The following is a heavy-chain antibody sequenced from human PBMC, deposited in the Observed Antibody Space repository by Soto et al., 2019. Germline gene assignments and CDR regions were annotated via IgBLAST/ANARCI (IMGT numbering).Heavy chain of an antibody. V-gene: IGHV4-34*01. Sequence: QVQLQQWGAGLLKPSETLSLTCAVYGGSFSGYYWSWIRQPPGKGLEWIGEINHSGSTNYNPSLKSRVTISGDTSKNQFSLKLSAVTAADTAVYYCARGLRPPQYYYGSGSYYGMDVWGQGTTVTVSS. J-gene: IGHJ6*02. D-gene: IGHD3-10*01. CDR2: INHSGST. CDR3: ARGLRPPQYYYGSGSYYGMDV. CDR1: GGSFSGYY.